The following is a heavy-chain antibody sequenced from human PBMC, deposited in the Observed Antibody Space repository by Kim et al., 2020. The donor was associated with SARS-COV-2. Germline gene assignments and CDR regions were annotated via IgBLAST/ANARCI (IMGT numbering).Heavy chain of an antibody. Sequence: GGSLRLSCAGSGFTVSSYYMTWVRQAPGKGLEWVSVIYTSGVTVNADSVKGRFTISRDDSKNTLYLQMNSLRVDDTAVYYCAKDDTSGYWHWGQGTLDTV. J-gene: IGHJ4*02. CDR2: IYTSGVT. CDR3: AKDDTSGYWH. V-gene: IGHV3-66*01. CDR1: GFTVSSYY. D-gene: IGHD3-22*01.